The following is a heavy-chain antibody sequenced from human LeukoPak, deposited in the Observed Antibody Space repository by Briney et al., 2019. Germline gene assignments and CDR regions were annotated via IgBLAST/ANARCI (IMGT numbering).Heavy chain of an antibody. CDR3: AMYYYDSSGYRTG. J-gene: IGHJ4*02. Sequence: PSQTLSLTCTVSGGSISSGSYYWSWIRQPAGKGLEWIGRIYTSGSTNYNPSLKSRVTISVDTSKNQFSLKLSSVTAAATAVYYCAMYYYDSSGYRTGWGQGTLVTVSS. CDR1: GGSISSGSYY. D-gene: IGHD3-22*01. V-gene: IGHV4-61*02. CDR2: IYTSGST.